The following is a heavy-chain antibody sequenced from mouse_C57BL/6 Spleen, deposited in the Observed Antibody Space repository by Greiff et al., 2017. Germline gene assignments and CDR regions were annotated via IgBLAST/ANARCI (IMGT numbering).Heavy chain of an antibody. D-gene: IGHD4-1*01. Sequence: VQLQQSVAELVRPGASVKLSCTASGFNINNTYMHWVKQRPEQGLEWIGRIDPANGNTKYAPKFQGKATLTADTSSITAYLQLSRLTSEDTAIYYGARRGTNYAMEDWGPGTSVTGSS. CDR3: ARRGTNYAMED. CDR1: GFNINNTY. V-gene: IGHV14-3*01. CDR2: IDPANGNT. J-gene: IGHJ4*01.